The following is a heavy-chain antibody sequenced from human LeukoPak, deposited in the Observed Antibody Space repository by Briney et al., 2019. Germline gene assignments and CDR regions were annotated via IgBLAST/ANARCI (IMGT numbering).Heavy chain of an antibody. D-gene: IGHD6-19*01. J-gene: IGHJ4*02. CDR3: ARDSVAGTSLGY. CDR2: ISSSSSYI. V-gene: IGHV3-21*01. Sequence: PGGSLRLSCAASGFTFSSYSMNWVRQAPGKGLEWVSSISSSSSYIYYADSVKGRFTISRDNAKNSLYLQMNSLRAEDTAVYYCARDSVAGTSLGYWGQGTLVTVSS. CDR1: GFTFSSYS.